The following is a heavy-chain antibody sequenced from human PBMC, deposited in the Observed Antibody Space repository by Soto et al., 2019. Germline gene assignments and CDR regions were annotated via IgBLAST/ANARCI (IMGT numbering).Heavy chain of an antibody. J-gene: IGHJ6*02. Sequence: GASVKVSCKASRYTFTGYYMHWVRQAPGQGLEWMGWINPNSGGTNYAQKFQGRVTMTRDTSISTAYMELSRLRSDDTAVYYCARDWVVGATISYYYYGMDVWGQGTTVTVSS. CDR2: INPNSGGT. CDR1: RYTFTGYY. V-gene: IGHV1-2*02. CDR3: ARDWVVGATISYYYYGMDV. D-gene: IGHD1-26*01.